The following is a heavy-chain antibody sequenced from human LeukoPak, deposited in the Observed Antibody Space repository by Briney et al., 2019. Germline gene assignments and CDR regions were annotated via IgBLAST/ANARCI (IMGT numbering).Heavy chain of an antibody. Sequence: GGSLRLSCGASGFIFKSYGMHWVRQSPGKGLVWVSCVRYDGSSEYYADCVQGRFTISRANSNNTLYLQMFSVRPEHTALYYCATPPKKDDSSWHHFDFWGQGTLATVPP. D-gene: IGHD6-13*01. CDR3: ATPPKKDDSSWHHFDF. CDR1: GFIFKSYG. CDR2: VRYDGSSE. J-gene: IGHJ4*02. V-gene: IGHV3-30*02.